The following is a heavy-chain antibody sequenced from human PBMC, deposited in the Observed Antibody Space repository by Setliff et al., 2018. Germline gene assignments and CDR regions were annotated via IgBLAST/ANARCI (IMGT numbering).Heavy chain of an antibody. CDR3: GVGTTPFHGFDF. CDR2: IGAYNGNT. V-gene: IGHV1-18*01. D-gene: IGHD1-26*01. Sequence: ASVKVSCKASGYTFTNYGVTWVRQAPGQGLEWMGWIGAYNGNTYNAHKFQGRVTMTSDTSTSIAYMELSSLRSDDTAVYYCGVGTTPFHGFDFWGQGTMVTVSS. J-gene: IGHJ3*01. CDR1: GYTFTNYG.